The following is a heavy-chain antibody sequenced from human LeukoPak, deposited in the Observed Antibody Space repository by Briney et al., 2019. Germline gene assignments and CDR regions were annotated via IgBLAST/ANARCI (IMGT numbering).Heavy chain of an antibody. D-gene: IGHD3-22*01. Sequence: GGSLRLSCAASGFTFSSYSMNWVRQAPGKGLEWVSSISSSSYVYYADSVKGRFTISRDNAKNSLYLQMNSLRAEDTAVYYCASGYYDSSGSPNWFDPWGQGTLVTVSS. CDR2: ISSSSYV. CDR1: GFTFSSYS. V-gene: IGHV3-21*01. J-gene: IGHJ5*02. CDR3: ASGYYDSSGSPNWFDP.